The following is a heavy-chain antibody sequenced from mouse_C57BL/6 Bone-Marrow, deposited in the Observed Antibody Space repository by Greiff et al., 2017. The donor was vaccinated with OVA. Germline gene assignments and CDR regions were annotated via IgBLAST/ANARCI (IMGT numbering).Heavy chain of an antibody. V-gene: IGHV1-64*01. CDR1: GYTFTSYW. Sequence: LQESGAELVKPGASVKLSCKASGYTFTSYWMHWVKQRPGQGLEWIGMIHPNSGSTNYNEKFKSKATLTVDKSSSTAYMQLSSLTSEDSAVYYCARGGYDGYYVWFAYWGQGTLVTVSA. CDR3: ARGGYDGYYVWFAY. D-gene: IGHD2-3*01. J-gene: IGHJ3*01. CDR2: IHPNSGST.